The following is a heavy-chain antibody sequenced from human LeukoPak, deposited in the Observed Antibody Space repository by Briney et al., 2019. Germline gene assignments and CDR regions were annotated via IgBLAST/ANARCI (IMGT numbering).Heavy chain of an antibody. Sequence: PGRSLRLPCAASGFTFDDYAMHWVRQAPGKGLEWVSGISWNSGSIGYADSVKGRSTISRDNAKNSLYLQMNSLRAEDTALYYCAKGDVWFGELLFDYWGQGTLATVSS. D-gene: IGHD3-10*01. CDR1: GFTFDDYA. V-gene: IGHV3-9*01. J-gene: IGHJ4*02. CDR2: ISWNSGSI. CDR3: AKGDVWFGELLFDY.